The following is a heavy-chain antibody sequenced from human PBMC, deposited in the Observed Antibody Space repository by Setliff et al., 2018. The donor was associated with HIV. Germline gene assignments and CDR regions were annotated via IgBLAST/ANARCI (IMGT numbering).Heavy chain of an antibody. CDR3: ARENTYDSSGWGAFDI. V-gene: IGHV1-18*01. CDR2: ISAYDGNT. D-gene: IGHD3-22*01. J-gene: IGHJ3*02. CDR1: GYTFPSYG. Sequence: ASVKVFCKASGYTFPSYGISWVRQAPGQGLEWMGWISAYDGNTNYAQKFQGRVTMTTDTSTSTAYMELRSLRSDDTAVYYCARENTYDSSGWGAFDIWGPGTMVTVSS.